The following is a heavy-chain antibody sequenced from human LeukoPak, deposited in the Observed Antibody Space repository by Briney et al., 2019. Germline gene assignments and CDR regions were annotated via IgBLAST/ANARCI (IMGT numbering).Heavy chain of an antibody. D-gene: IGHD3-22*01. CDR1: GGSIRSYY. Sequence: SETLSLTCTVPGGSIRSYYWSWIRQPPGKGLEWIAYIYYSGSTNYNPSLKSRVTISVDTSKNQFSLKLSSVTAADTAVYYCARARNYYDSSGFYYEGDAFDIWGQGTMVTVSS. CDR3: ARARNYYDSSGFYYEGDAFDI. V-gene: IGHV4-59*01. CDR2: IYYSGST. J-gene: IGHJ3*02.